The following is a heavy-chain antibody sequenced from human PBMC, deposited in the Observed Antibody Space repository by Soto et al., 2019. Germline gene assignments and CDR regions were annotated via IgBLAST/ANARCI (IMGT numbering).Heavy chain of an antibody. J-gene: IGHJ3*01. Sequence: QVQLQESGPGFVKPSETLSLTCTVSGGYISDYYWTWIRQPPGKGLEWIGHIYSSGTTNYIPSLKSRATISVDTSKNQFSLRLGSVTAADTAVYYCARAWRSGSIFIDAFDSWGQGTSVTVSS. D-gene: IGHD3-3*01. CDR1: GGYISDYY. CDR3: ARAWRSGSIFIDAFDS. V-gene: IGHV4-59*01. CDR2: IYSSGTT.